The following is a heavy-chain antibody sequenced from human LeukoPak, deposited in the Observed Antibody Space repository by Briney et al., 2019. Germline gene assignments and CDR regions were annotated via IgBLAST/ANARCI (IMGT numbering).Heavy chain of an antibody. V-gene: IGHV4-39*07. Sequence: PSETLSLTCTVSGGSISTSNYYWGWIRQPPGKGLEWIGNIFYSGSTYYNPSLKSRVTISVDTPKNQFSLKLSSVTAADTAVYYCARDRGGYYPDAFDIWGQGTMVTVSS. D-gene: IGHD3-22*01. CDR3: ARDRGGYYPDAFDI. CDR2: IFYSGST. J-gene: IGHJ3*02. CDR1: GGSISTSNYY.